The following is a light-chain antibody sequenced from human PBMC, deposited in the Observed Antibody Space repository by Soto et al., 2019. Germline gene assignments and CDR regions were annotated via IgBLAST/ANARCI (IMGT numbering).Light chain of an antibody. CDR2: DVS. CDR1: SSDVGGYNY. Sequence: QSALTQPRSVSGSPGQSVTISCTGTSSDVGGYNYVSWYQQHPGKAPKLMSYDVSRRPSGVPGRFSGCKGGNTASLTISGLQAEDQADPSRCSYAGSYTSYVFGTGTKVPVL. V-gene: IGLV2-11*01. J-gene: IGLJ1*01. CDR3: CSYAGSYTSYV.